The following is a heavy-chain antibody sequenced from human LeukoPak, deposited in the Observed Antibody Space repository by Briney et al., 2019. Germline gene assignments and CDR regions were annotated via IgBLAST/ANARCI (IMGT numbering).Heavy chain of an antibody. D-gene: IGHD3-9*01. CDR2: INHSGST. Sequence: SSETLSPTCAVYGGSFSGYYWSWIRQPPGKGLEWIGEINHSGSTNYNPSLKSRVTISVDTSKNQFSLKLSSVTAADTAVYYCARDAATYYDILTGSNWFDPWGQGTLVTVSS. CDR3: ARDAATYYDILTGSNWFDP. J-gene: IGHJ5*02. CDR1: GGSFSGYY. V-gene: IGHV4-34*01.